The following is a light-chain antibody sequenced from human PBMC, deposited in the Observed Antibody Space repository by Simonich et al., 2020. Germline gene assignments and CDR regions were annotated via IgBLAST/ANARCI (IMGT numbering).Light chain of an antibody. V-gene: IGKV1-8*01. CDR1: QGISSY. Sequence: AIRMTQSPSSLSASTGDRVTITFRASQGISSYLAWYQQKPWKAPKLLIYAASTLQSGLPSRFSGSGSGTDFTLTISCLQSEDFATYYCQQYYSYPRTFGQGTKLEIK. J-gene: IGKJ1*01. CDR2: AAS. CDR3: QQYYSYPRT.